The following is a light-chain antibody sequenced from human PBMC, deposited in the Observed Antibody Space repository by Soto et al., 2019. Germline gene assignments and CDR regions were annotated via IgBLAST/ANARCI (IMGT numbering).Light chain of an antibody. CDR2: DVS. V-gene: IGLV2-14*01. Sequence: QSALTQPASVSGSPGQSITISCTGTSSDVGGYNYVSWYQQHPGKAPKLMIYDVSNRPSGVSNRFSGSKSGNTASLTISGLQAEDEAHYYCSSYTRSSTWVFGGGTKLTVL. CDR1: SSDVGGYNY. CDR3: SSYTRSSTWV. J-gene: IGLJ3*02.